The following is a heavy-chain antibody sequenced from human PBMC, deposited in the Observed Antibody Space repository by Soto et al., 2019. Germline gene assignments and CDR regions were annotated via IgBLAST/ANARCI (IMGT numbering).Heavy chain of an antibody. D-gene: IGHD6-13*01. J-gene: IGHJ6*04. CDR1: GLTVQDYA. V-gene: IGHV3-9*01. CDR2: IYWNSDRI. CDR3: GKDISAGGMDV. Sequence: EVQLVESGGGLVQPGGSLRLSCTGSGLTVQDYAMHWVRQAPWKGLEWVSGIYWNSDRIDYADSVRGRFTVSRDNARNSLYLQMNSLTTEDTAYYYCGKDISAGGMDVWGRGIMVTVSS.